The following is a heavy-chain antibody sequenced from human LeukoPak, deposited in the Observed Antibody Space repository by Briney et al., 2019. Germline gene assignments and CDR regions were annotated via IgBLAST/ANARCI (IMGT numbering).Heavy chain of an antibody. Sequence: GGSLRFSCAASGFTFSSYSMNWVRQAPGKGLEWVSSISSSSSYIYYADSVKGRFTISRDDAKNSLYLQMNSLRAEDTAVYYCARDLTVSYYYYGMDVWGQGTTVTVS. CDR3: ARDLTVSYYYYGMDV. D-gene: IGHD4-17*01. CDR1: GFTFSSYS. V-gene: IGHV3-21*01. J-gene: IGHJ6*02. CDR2: ISSSSSYI.